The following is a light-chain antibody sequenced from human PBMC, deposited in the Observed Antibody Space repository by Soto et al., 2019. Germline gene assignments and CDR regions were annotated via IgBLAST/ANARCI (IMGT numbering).Light chain of an antibody. CDR2: DVS. CDR1: SSDVGGYNY. V-gene: IGLV2-14*01. Sequence: QSVLTRPASVSGSPGQSITISCTGTSSDVGGYNYVSWYQQHPGKAPKFMIYDVSNRPSGVSNRFSGSKSGNTASLTISGLQAEDEADYYCCSYTTSNTRQIVFGTGTKVTV. J-gene: IGLJ1*01. CDR3: CSYTTSNTRQIV.